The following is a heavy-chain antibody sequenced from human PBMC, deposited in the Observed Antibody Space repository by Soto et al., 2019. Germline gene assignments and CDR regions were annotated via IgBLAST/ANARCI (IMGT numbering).Heavy chain of an antibody. CDR3: ARGAYYDSSGTDY. V-gene: IGHV1-46*01. D-gene: IGHD3-22*01. J-gene: IGHJ4*02. CDR2: INPSGGST. Sequence: ASVKVSCKASGYTFTNYYMHWVRQAPGQGLEWMGIINPSGGSTNYAQKIQGRVTVTRDTSTSTVYMELSNLRSEDTAVYYCARGAYYDSSGTDYWGQGTLGTVS. CDR1: GYTFTNYY.